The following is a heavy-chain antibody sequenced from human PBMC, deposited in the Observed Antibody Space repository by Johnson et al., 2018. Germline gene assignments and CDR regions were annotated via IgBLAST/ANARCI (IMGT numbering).Heavy chain of an antibody. CDR2: IYYSGST. CDR1: GGSVSSVLYY. CDR3: ARAWFGGDCYFYYYGMDV. J-gene: IGHJ6*02. Sequence: QVQLQESGPGLVKXSGTLSLXCSVSGGSVSSVLYYWRWIRQPPGKGLEWIGYIYYSGSTNYNPSLKSRVTISVDKTKNQFSLKLSSLTAADTAVYYCARAWFGGDCYFYYYGMDVWGQGTTVTVSS. V-gene: IGHV4-61*01. D-gene: IGHD2-21*01.